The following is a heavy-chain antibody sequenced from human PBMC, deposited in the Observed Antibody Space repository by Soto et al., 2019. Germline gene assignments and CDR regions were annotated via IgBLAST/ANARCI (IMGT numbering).Heavy chain of an antibody. J-gene: IGHJ6*02. D-gene: IGHD3-22*01. Sequence: PSETLSLTCTVSGGSISSDSYYWGWIRQSPEKGLEWIASISYSGSTYYNPTLKSRLIISVDTSKNQFSLKLSSVTAADTAVYYCARRLYYDSSGLDGGGMDVWGQGTTVTVAS. CDR3: ARRLYYDSSGLDGGGMDV. CDR1: GGSISSDSYY. V-gene: IGHV4-39*01. CDR2: ISYSGST.